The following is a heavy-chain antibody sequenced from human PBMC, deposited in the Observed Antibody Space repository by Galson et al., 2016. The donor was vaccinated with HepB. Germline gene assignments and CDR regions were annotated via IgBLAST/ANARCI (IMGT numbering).Heavy chain of an antibody. V-gene: IGHV3-23*01. CDR1: GFTFSTYA. CDR3: AKIWGSTTRYDY. D-gene: IGHD2-2*01. Sequence: SLRLSCAASGFTFSTYAMTWVRQAPGKGLEWVSLISGGGGSTYYADSVKGRFTISRDNSKNPLYLQLNSLRAEDTAVYYCAKIWGSTTRYDYWGQGTLVTVSS. CDR2: ISGGGGST. J-gene: IGHJ4*02.